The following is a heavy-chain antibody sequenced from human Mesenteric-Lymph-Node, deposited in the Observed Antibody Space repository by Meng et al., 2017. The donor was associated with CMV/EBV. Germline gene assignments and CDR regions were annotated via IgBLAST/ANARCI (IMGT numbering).Heavy chain of an antibody. V-gene: IGHV5-51*01. Sequence: GGSLRLSCKGSGYSFTSYWIGWVRQMPGKGLEWMGIIYPGDSDTTYSPSFQGQVTISADKSISTAYLQWSSLKASDTAMYYCGRQDDFWKPYDYWGQGTLVTVSS. CDR1: GYSFTSYW. D-gene: IGHD3-3*01. CDR3: GRQDDFWKPYDY. J-gene: IGHJ4*02. CDR2: IYPGDSDT.